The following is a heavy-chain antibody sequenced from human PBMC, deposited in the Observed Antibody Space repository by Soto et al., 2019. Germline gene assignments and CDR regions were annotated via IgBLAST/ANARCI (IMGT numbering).Heavy chain of an antibody. CDR3: ARSLLDEYSSSWRSAYYGMDV. Sequence: ASVKVSCKASGYTFTSYGISWVRQAPGQGLEWIGWINPNSGSTNNAQKLQGRVTMTRDTSTSTVYMELSALIPDDTAVYYCARSLLDEYSSSWRSAYYGMDVWGQGTTVTVSS. J-gene: IGHJ6*02. D-gene: IGHD6-13*01. V-gene: IGHV1-18*01. CDR2: INPNSGST. CDR1: GYTFTSYG.